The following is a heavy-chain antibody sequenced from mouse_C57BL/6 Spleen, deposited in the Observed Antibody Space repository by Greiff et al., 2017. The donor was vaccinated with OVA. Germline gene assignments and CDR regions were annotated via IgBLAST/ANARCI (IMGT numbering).Heavy chain of an antibody. Sequence: VQLQQSGPELVKPGASVKISCKASGYAFSSYWMNWVKQRPGKGLEWIGLIYPGDGDTNYNGKFKGKATLTADKSSSTAYMQLNSLTSEDSAVDFCARKISKRSVWYFDVWGTGTTVTVSS. CDR1: GYAFSSYW. V-gene: IGHV1-80*01. CDR3: ARKISKRSVWYFDV. D-gene: IGHD1-1*01. J-gene: IGHJ1*03. CDR2: IYPGDGDT.